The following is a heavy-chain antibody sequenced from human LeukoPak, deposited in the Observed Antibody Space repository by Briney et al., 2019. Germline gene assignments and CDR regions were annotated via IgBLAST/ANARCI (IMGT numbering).Heavy chain of an antibody. D-gene: IGHD3-3*01. J-gene: IGHJ6*02. V-gene: IGHV3-23*01. CDR1: GFTFSSYA. Sequence: LGTSLRLSCAASGFTFSSYAMSWVRQAPGKGLEWVSGISGSGGSTYYADSVKGRLTISRDNSKNTLYLQMNSLRAEDTAVYYCAKGNYDFWSGSDVWGQGTTVTVSS. CDR2: ISGSGGST. CDR3: AKGNYDFWSGSDV.